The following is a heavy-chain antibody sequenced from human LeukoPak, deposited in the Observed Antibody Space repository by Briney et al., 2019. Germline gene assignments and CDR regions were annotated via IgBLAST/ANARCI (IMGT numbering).Heavy chain of an antibody. D-gene: IGHD3-9*01. CDR2: IYYSGST. CDR3: ATGYPDAFDI. J-gene: IGHJ3*02. Sequence: PSETLSLTCTVSGGSISSYYWSWIRQPPGKGLEWIGYIYYSGSTNYNPSLKSRVTMSVDTSKNQFSLKLSSVTAADTAVYYCATGYPDAFDIWGQGTMVTVSS. V-gene: IGHV4-59*12. CDR1: GGSISSYY.